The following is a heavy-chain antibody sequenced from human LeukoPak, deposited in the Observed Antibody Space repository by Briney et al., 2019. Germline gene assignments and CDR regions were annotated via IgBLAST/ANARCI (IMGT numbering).Heavy chain of an antibody. V-gene: IGHV4-59*08. CDR3: ARRATSGNYQMLHFDS. CDR1: GGSFSGYY. Sequence: TSETLSLTCAVYGGSFSGYYWSWIRQPPGRGLESVGYVYDTGDTNYNPSHKSRVTMSLDTSKNQFSLTLTSVTAADTAIYYCARRATSGNYQMLHFDSWGQGILVTVSS. J-gene: IGHJ4*01. CDR2: VYDTGDT. D-gene: IGHD2-2*01.